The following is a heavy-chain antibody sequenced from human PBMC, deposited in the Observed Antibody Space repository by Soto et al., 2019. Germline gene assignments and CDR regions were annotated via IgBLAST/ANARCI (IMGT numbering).Heavy chain of an antibody. V-gene: IGHV1-18*01. CDR3: ARENSYFDY. Sequence: QIQLLQSGAEVKKPGASVKVTCKASGYNFRKFGISWVRQDPGQGREWMGRISAYNANANYAQKFQGRLTMTADTSTSTAYMELRSLRSDDTAVYYCARENSYFDYWGQGTLVTVSS. CDR2: ISAYNANA. CDR1: GYNFRKFG. J-gene: IGHJ4*02.